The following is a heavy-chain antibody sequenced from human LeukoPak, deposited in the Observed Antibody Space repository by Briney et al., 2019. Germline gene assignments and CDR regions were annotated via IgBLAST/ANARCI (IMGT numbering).Heavy chain of an antibody. CDR2: IYYSGST. CDR3: ARSRSAARPHYYYYYMDV. Sequence: TSETLSLIRTVPGGYISSYYWSWIRQPPGKGLEWIGYIYYSGSTNYNPSLKSRVTISVDTSKNQFSLKLSSVTAADTAVYYCARSRSAARPHYYYYYMDVWGKGTTVTVSS. V-gene: IGHV4-59*01. J-gene: IGHJ6*03. D-gene: IGHD6-6*01. CDR1: GGYISSYY.